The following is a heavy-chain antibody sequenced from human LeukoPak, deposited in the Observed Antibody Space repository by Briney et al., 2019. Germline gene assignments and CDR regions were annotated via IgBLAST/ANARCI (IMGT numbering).Heavy chain of an antibody. Sequence: GGSLRLSCAASGFTFSTYAMSWVRQAPGKGLEWVSVISSTGGSTFYADSVKGRFTISRDNAKNSLYLQMNSLRAEDTAVYYCARGIAAQDYWGQGTLVTVSS. D-gene: IGHD6-13*01. J-gene: IGHJ4*02. CDR1: GFTFSTYA. CDR2: ISSTGGST. CDR3: ARGIAAQDY. V-gene: IGHV3-23*01.